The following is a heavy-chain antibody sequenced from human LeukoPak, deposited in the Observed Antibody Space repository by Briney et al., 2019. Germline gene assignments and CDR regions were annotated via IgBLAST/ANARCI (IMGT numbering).Heavy chain of an antibody. CDR2: IKQDGSEK. V-gene: IGHV3-7*01. CDR1: GFTFSSYW. D-gene: IGHD3-3*01. Sequence: GGSLRLSCAASGFTFSSYWMSWVRQAPGKGLEWVANIKQDGSEKYYVDSVKGRFTISRDNAKNSLYLQMNSLRAEDTAVYYCARLDDFWSGSRGYFDYWGQGTLVTVSS. J-gene: IGHJ4*02. CDR3: ARLDDFWSGSRGYFDY.